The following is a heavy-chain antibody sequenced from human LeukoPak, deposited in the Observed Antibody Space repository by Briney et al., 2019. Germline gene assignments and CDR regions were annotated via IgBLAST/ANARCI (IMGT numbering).Heavy chain of an antibody. V-gene: IGHV1-2*06. J-gene: IGHJ4*02. CDR3: ARGKRGQQSFDY. D-gene: IGHD3-16*01. CDR2: INPNSGGT. CDR1: GYTFTGYY. Sequence: AASVKVSCKASGYTFTGYYMRWVRQAPGQGLEWMGRINPNSGGTNYAQKFQGTVTLTRDTPSSTAYMELSRLRSDDTAVYYGARGKRGQQSFDYWGQGTLVTVSS.